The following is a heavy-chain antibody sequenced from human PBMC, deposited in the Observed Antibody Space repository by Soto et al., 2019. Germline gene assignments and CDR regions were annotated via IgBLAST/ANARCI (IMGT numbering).Heavy chain of an antibody. D-gene: IGHD3-10*02. J-gene: IGHJ4*02. Sequence: PSETLSLTCAVSGGSISNNNWWSWVRQSPGKGLEWIGEIHHSGSTNYNPSLKSRVTISVDKSKNQFSLNLGSVTAADTAVYYCARGGRRSMFTPYYFDYWGQGTLVTVSS. CDR1: GGSISNNNW. CDR3: ARGGRRSMFTPYYFDY. V-gene: IGHV4-4*02. CDR2: IHHSGST.